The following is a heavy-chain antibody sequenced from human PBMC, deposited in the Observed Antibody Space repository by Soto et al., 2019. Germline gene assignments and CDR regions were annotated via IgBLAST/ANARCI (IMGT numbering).Heavy chain of an antibody. Sequence: KAPGESLKISCKGSGYSFTSYWIGWVRQMPGKGLEWMGIIYPGDSDTRYSPSFQGQVTISADKSISTAYLQWSSLKASDTAMYYCARLYDSSGYYLYYYYYYGMDVWGQGTTVTVSS. CDR1: GYSFTSYW. J-gene: IGHJ6*02. V-gene: IGHV5-51*01. CDR3: ARLYDSSGYYLYYYYYYGMDV. D-gene: IGHD3-22*01. CDR2: IYPGDSDT.